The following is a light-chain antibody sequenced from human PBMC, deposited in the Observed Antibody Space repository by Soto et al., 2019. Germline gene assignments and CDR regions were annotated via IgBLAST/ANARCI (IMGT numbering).Light chain of an antibody. J-gene: IGKJ1*01. CDR1: QSFSSSY. CDR2: GAS. CDR3: QQYGSSPRT. Sequence: EIVLTQSPGTLSFSPGERSTLSCRASQSFSSSYLAWYQQKPGQAPRLLIYGASSRATGIPDRFSGSGSGTDFTLTISRLEPEDFAVYYCQQYGSSPRTFGQGTKVDIK. V-gene: IGKV3-20*01.